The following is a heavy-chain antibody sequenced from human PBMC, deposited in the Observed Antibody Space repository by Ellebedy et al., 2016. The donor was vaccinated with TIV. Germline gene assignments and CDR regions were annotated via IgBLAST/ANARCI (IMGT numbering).Heavy chain of an antibody. J-gene: IGHJ6*02. CDR2: IHYTGTT. CDR3: ARLAMLARLQNYGYHSMDV. V-gene: IGHV4-59*08. Sequence: SETLSLTCTVSGGSMSNNYWSWVRQAPGEGLEWIGYIHYTGTTNFDPSLKIRLTMSVDTSKNQFSLKVTSVTAADTAVYYCARLAMLARLQNYGYHSMDVWGQGTTVIVSS. CDR1: GGSMSNNY. D-gene: IGHD3-10*01.